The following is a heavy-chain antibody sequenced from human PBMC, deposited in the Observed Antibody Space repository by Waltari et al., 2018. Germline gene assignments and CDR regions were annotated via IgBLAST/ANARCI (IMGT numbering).Heavy chain of an antibody. Sequence: QVQLQESGPGLVKPSETLSLTCTVSGGSLSSYYWSWLRQPAGKGRAWIGRIYTSGSTNDTPSRKMRVTMSVDTSKNQCSLKLSSVTAADTAVYYCARDRRAAADSWFDPWGQGTLVTVSS. CDR1: GGSLSSYY. D-gene: IGHD6-13*01. CDR3: ARDRRAAADSWFDP. J-gene: IGHJ5*02. CDR2: IYTSGST. V-gene: IGHV4-4*07.